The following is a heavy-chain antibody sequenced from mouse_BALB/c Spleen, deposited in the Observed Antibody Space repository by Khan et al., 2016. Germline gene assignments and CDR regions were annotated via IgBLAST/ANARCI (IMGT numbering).Heavy chain of an antibody. CDR3: ARDRAPSSAFFAY. D-gene: IGHD3-3*01. J-gene: IGHJ3*01. V-gene: IGHV5-6-3*01. CDR2: INSNGGST. CDR1: GLTFSSYG. Sequence: EVELVESGGGLVQPGGSLKLSCAASGLTFSSYGMSWVRQTPDKRLELVATINSNGGSTYYPDSVKGRFTISRDNAKNTLYLQMSSLKSEDTAMYYCARDRAPSSAFFAYWGQGTLVTVSA.